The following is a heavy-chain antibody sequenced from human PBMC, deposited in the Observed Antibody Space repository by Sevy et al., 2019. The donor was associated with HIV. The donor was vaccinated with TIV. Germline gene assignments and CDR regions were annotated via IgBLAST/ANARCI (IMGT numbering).Heavy chain of an antibody. V-gene: IGHV3-33*07. CDR2: VSSDESNK. Sequence: GGSLRLSSAASGFTFINYGMYWVRQAPGKGLEWVAFVSSDESNKYYVESVKGRFTISRDNSKNTLYLQMNSLRPEDRAVYYCARDAQRLPLGELSRIPSARGGMDVWGQGTAVTVSS. D-gene: IGHD3-16*02. CDR1: GFTFINYG. CDR3: ARDAQRLPLGELSRIPSARGGMDV. J-gene: IGHJ6*02.